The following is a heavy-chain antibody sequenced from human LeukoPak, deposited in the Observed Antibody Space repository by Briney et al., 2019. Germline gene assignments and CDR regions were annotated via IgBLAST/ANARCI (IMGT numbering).Heavy chain of an antibody. CDR3: ATLKKVAFGMNY. V-gene: IGHV3-74*01. J-gene: IGHJ4*02. Sequence: GGSLRLSCAASGFTFSSYWMHWVRQAPGKGLVWVSRINSDGSSTSYADSVKGRFTISRDNAKNTLYPQMNSLRAEDTAVYYCATLKKVAFGMNYWGQGTLVTVSS. CDR1: GFTFSSYW. D-gene: IGHD3-10*01. CDR2: INSDGSST.